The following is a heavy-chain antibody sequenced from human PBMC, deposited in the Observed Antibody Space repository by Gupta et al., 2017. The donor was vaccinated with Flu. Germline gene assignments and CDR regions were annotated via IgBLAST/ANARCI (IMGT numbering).Heavy chain of an antibody. V-gene: IGHV5-51*01. CDR3: ARHEQLGLPLDY. CDR1: EYNFANYW. J-gene: IGHJ4*02. D-gene: IGHD1-1*01. Sequence: EVQLVDSGAEVQESGECLKICCTTSEYNFANYWIGWVSQMPGKGLEWVGLIYPGDSDTRYRPSIEGQVTISAAKSISTAYLQWTSLKASDSAMYYCARHEQLGLPLDYWGQGTQVTVSS. CDR2: IYPGDSDT.